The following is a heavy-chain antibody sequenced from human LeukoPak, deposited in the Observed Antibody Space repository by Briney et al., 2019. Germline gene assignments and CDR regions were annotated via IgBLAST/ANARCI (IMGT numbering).Heavy chain of an antibody. Sequence: SETLPLTCTVSGGSISSYYWSWIRQPPGKGLEWIGYIYYSGSTNYNPSLKSRVTISVDTSKNQFSLKLSSVTAADTAVYYCARGPYPSLGYFDYWGQGTLVTVSS. CDR2: IYYSGST. CDR1: GGSISSYY. J-gene: IGHJ4*02. D-gene: IGHD7-27*01. V-gene: IGHV4-59*01. CDR3: ARGPYPSLGYFDY.